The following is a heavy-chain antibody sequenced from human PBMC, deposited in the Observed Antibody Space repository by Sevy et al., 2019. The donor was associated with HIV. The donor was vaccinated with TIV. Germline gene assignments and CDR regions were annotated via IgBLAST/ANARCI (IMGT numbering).Heavy chain of an antibody. CDR3: AREAYDSSGYYLGNWFDP. V-gene: IGHV3-7*01. J-gene: IGHJ5*02. CDR1: GFTFSSYW. CDR2: IKQDVSEK. Sequence: GGSLRLSCAASGFTFSSYWMSWVRQAPGKGLEWVANIKQDVSEKYYVDFVKGRFPISRDNARNSLYLQRNSLRAEDTAGYYGAREAYDSSGYYLGNWFDPWGQGTLVTVSS. D-gene: IGHD3-22*01.